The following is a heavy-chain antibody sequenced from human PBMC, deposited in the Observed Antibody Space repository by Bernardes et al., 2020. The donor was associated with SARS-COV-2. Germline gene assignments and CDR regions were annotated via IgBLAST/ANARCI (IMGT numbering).Heavy chain of an antibody. V-gene: IGHV1-24*01. CDR2: FDPEDGET. Sequence: ASVKVSCKVSGYTLTELSMHWVRQAPGKGLEWMGGFDPEDGETIYAQKFQGRVTMTEDTSTDTAYMELSSLRSEDTAVYYCATVRAVGATLIYYFDYWGQGTLVTVSS. D-gene: IGHD1-26*01. CDR3: ATVRAVGATLIYYFDY. CDR1: GYTLTELS. J-gene: IGHJ4*02.